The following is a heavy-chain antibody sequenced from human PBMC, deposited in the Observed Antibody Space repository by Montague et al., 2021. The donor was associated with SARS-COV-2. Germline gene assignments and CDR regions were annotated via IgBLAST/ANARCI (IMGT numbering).Heavy chain of an antibody. Sequence: SETLSLTCTVSGGSISSSSYYWGWTRQPPGKGLEWIGSIYYSGSTYYNPSLKSRVTISVDTSKNQFSLKLSSVTAADTAVYYCARGVTMIVVVMRYNWFDPWGQGTLVTVSS. CDR1: GGSISSSSYY. CDR2: IYYSGST. CDR3: ARGVTMIVVVMRYNWFDP. J-gene: IGHJ5*02. D-gene: IGHD3-22*01. V-gene: IGHV4-39*01.